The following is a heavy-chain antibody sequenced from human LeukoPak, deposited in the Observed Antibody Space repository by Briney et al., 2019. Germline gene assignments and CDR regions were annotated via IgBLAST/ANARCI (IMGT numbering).Heavy chain of an antibody. CDR3: ARQIWGTTNFLLPDY. Sequence: SETLSLTCTVSGDSISGSSWSWLRQPPGKGLEWIGYVYRSGSTNYNPSLKSRVTISVDTSKNQFSLKVRSVTAADTAVYYCARQIWGTTNFLLPDYWGQGTLVTASS. D-gene: IGHD1-7*01. CDR2: VYRSGST. V-gene: IGHV4-59*08. J-gene: IGHJ4*02. CDR1: GDSISGSS.